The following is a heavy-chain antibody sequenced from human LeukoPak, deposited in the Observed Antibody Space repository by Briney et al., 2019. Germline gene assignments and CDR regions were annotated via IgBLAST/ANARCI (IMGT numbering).Heavy chain of an antibody. D-gene: IGHD2-15*01. CDR2: ISGRGGST. J-gene: IGHJ4*02. Sequence: GGSLRLSCAASGFTFSSYAMSWVRQAPGKGREWVSAISGRGGSTYYADSVKGRFSISRDNSENTLYLQMNSLRAEDTAVYYCAKSVVVVAAPPGYFDYWGQGTLVTVSS. CDR3: AKSVVVVAAPPGYFDY. V-gene: IGHV3-23*01. CDR1: GFTFSSYA.